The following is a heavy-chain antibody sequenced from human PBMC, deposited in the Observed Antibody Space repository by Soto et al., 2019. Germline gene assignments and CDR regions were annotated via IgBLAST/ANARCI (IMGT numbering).Heavy chain of an antibody. CDR2: INHSGST. D-gene: IGHD3-22*01. CDR1: GGSFSGYY. Sequence: LSLTCAVYGGSFSGYYWSWIRQPPGKGLEWIGEINHSGSTNYNPSLKSRVTISVDTSKNQFSLKLSSVTAADTAVYYCARGGYYDSSGYPTPYYFDYWGQGTQVTVSS. J-gene: IGHJ4*02. V-gene: IGHV4-34*01. CDR3: ARGGYYDSSGYPTPYYFDY.